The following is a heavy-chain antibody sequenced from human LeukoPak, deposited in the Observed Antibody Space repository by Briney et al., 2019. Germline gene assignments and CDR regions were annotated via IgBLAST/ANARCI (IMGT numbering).Heavy chain of an antibody. CDR2: IYYSGST. CDR1: GGSISSSSYY. CDR3: APTGVYSSSWHNNWFDP. V-gene: IGHV4-39*07. Sequence: PSETLSLTCTVSGGSISSSSYYWGWIRQPPGKGLEWIGSIYYSGSTYYNPSLKSRVTISVDTSKNQFSLKLSSVTAADTAVYYCAPTGVYSSSWHNNWFDPWGQGTLVTVSS. D-gene: IGHD6-13*01. J-gene: IGHJ5*02.